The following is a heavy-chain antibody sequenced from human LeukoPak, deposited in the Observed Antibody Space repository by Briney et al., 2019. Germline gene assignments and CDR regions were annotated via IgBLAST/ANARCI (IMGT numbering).Heavy chain of an antibody. CDR2: IYSGGNT. D-gene: IGHD3-22*01. J-gene: IGHJ6*03. CDR3: ARATPTMIVVVDYYMDV. V-gene: IGHV3-53*05. Sequence: GGSLRLSCTVSGFTVSSNSMSWVRQAPGKGLEWVSFIYSGGNTHYSDSVKGRFTISRDNSKNTLYLQMNSLRAEDTAVYYCARATPTMIVVVDYYMDVWGKGTTVTVSS. CDR1: GFTVSSNS.